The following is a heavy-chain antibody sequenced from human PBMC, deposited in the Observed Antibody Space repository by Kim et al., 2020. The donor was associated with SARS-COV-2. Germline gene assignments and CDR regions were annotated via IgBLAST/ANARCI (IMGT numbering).Heavy chain of an antibody. CDR2: INAGNGNT. V-gene: IGHV1-3*01. CDR3: ARAGELRPGSESKYYFDY. J-gene: IGHJ4*02. Sequence: ASVKVSCKASGYTFTSYAMHWVRQAPGQRLEWMGWINAGNGNTKYSQKFQGRVTITRETSASTAYMELSSLRSEDTAVYYCARAGELRPGSESKYYFDYWGQGTLVTVSS. CDR1: GYTFTSYA. D-gene: IGHD1-26*01.